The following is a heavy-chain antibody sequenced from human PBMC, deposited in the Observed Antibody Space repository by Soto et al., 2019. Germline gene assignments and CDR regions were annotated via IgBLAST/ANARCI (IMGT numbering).Heavy chain of an antibody. CDR1: GGSISSNKW. D-gene: IGHD2-2*01. Sequence: PSETLSLTCAVYGGSISSNKWWSWVRQPPGKGLEWIGEIYHSGRTNYNPSLKSRVTISLDKSKNQFSLKLTSVTAADSAVYYCARDDHIVVVPTYLGAMGVWGNGITVTVSS. CDR2: IYHSGRT. V-gene: IGHV4-4*02. CDR3: ARDDHIVVVPTYLGAMGV. J-gene: IGHJ6*04.